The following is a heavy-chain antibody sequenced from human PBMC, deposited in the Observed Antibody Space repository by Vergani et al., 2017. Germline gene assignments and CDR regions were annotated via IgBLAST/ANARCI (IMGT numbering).Heavy chain of an antibody. CDR1: GFTFSSYS. V-gene: IGHV3-21*01. J-gene: IGHJ4*02. CDR3: ARDPITMVRGVITTYFDY. CDR2: ISSSSSYI. D-gene: IGHD3-10*01. Sequence: EVQLVESGGGLVKPGGSLRLSCAASGFTFSSYSMNWVRQAPGKGLEWVSSISSSSSYIYYADSVKGRFTISRDNAKNSLYLQMNSLRAEDTAVYYCARDPITMVRGVITTYFDYWGQGTLVTVSS.